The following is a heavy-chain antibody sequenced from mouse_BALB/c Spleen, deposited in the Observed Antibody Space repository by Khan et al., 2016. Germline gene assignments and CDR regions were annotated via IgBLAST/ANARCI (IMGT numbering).Heavy chain of an antibody. CDR3: ARDDKCIAY. CDR2: NCDGSSYT. J-gene: IGHJ3*01. Sequence: EVELVESGGGLVKPGGSLKLSCAASGFTFSDYYMYWVRQTSEQRLEWVATNCDGSSYTYYPDSVKGRFSISRDNAKHNLYMQLSSLKSEDTAMYTSARDDKCIAYWGQGTLVTVSA. V-gene: IGHV5-4*02. CDR1: GFTFSDYY. D-gene: IGHD1-3*01.